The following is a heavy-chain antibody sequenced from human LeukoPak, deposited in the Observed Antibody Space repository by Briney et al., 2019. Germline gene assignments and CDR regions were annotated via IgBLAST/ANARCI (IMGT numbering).Heavy chain of an antibody. J-gene: IGHJ6*03. V-gene: IGHV1-18*01. D-gene: IGHD6-19*01. Sequence: SVKVSCKASGYTFTSYGISWVRQAPGQGLEWMGRLSAYNGNTNYAQKLQGRVTITADESTSTAYMELSSLRSEDTAVYYCASALSSGWYDFYYYYMDVWGKGTTVTISS. CDR2: LSAYNGNT. CDR1: GYTFTSYG. CDR3: ASALSSGWYDFYYYYMDV.